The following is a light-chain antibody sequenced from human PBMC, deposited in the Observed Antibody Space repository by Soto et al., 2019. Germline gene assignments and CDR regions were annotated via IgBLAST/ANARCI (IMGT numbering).Light chain of an antibody. CDR2: AAS. Sequence: DIQMTQSPSSLSASVGDRVTITCRAGQTISTYLNWYQQKPGKAPKLLIYAASSLQSGFPSRFSGSGSGTDFTLTISSLHPEDFATYYCQQSHGIPYTFGQGTKLEIK. J-gene: IGKJ2*01. CDR3: QQSHGIPYT. CDR1: QTISTY. V-gene: IGKV1-39*01.